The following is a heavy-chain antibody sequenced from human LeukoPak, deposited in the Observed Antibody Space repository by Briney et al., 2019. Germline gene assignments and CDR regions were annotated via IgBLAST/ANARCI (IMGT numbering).Heavy chain of an antibody. J-gene: IGHJ4*02. D-gene: IGHD1-26*01. V-gene: IGHV4-59*01. CDR1: GGSISSYY. CDR3: ARSTLWELLTFDY. Sequence: SETLSLTCTVSGGSISSYYWSWIRQPPGEGLEWIGYIYYSGSTNYNPSLKSRVTISVDTSKNQFSLKLSSVTAADTAVYYCARSTLWELLTFDYWGQGTLVTVPS. CDR2: IYYSGST.